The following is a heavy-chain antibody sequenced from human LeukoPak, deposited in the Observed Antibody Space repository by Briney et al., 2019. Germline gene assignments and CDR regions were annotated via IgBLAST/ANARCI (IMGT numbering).Heavy chain of an antibody. D-gene: IGHD5-12*01. CDR2: INFNGGDT. V-gene: IGHV3-20*04. CDR1: GFTFADYG. Sequence: PGGSLRLSCAASGFTFADYGMAGGAQRPGKGLEWVAGINFNGGDTGYADSVRGRFIISRDNDRHSLYLKMHSLRADDTALYYCARGGRDIVATVRFWGQGTLVTVPS. CDR3: ARGGRDIVATVRF. J-gene: IGHJ4*02.